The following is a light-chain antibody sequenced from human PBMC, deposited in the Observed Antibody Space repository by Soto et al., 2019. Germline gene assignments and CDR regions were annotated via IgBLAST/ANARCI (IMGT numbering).Light chain of an antibody. CDR3: QQYNTYPAT. Sequence: DIQMTQSPSTLSASVGDRVTITCRASQSISSWVAWYQQKPGRAPKLLIYDDSNLESGVPSRFSGSVSGTEFTLTITSLQPDDFATYFCQQYNTYPATFGQGTKVEIK. CDR2: DDS. V-gene: IGKV1-5*01. CDR1: QSISSW. J-gene: IGKJ1*01.